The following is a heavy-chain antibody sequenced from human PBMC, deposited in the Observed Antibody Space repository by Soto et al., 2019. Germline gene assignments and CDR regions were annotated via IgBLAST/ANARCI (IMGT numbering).Heavy chain of an antibody. CDR1: GFTFSSYD. D-gene: IGHD6-13*01. CDR3: ARSGKQLDVYYYGMDV. V-gene: IGHV3-13*01. Sequence: EVQLVESGGGLVQPGGSLRLSCAASGFTFSSYDMHWVRQATGKGLEWVSAIGTAGDTYYPGSVKGRFTISRENAKNSLYLQMNSLRAGDTAVYYCARSGKQLDVYYYGMDVWGQGTTVTVSS. CDR2: IGTAGDT. J-gene: IGHJ6*02.